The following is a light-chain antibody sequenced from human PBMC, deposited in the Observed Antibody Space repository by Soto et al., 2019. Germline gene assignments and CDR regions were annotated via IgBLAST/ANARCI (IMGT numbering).Light chain of an antibody. J-gene: IGKJ1*01. Sequence: DIVLTQSPATLSLSPGERATLSCRASPRVSNNLAWYQQKPGQTPRLLIYGASIQASDVPVRFRGSGSGTDFTLTISCLQSGDVGVYYCQQDAKWPLTFGLGT. CDR1: PRVSNN. CDR2: GAS. V-gene: IGKV3-15*01. CDR3: QQDAKWPLT.